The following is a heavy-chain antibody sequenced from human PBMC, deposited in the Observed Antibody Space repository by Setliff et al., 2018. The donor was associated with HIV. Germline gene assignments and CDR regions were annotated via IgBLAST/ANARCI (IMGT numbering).Heavy chain of an antibody. CDR1: GASISSHNYY. CDR2: IRSSGDT. CDR3: ARAGGARRYYYYYMDV. V-gene: IGHV4-39*07. D-gene: IGHD1-26*01. J-gene: IGHJ6*03. Sequence: SETLSLTCTVSGASISSHNYYWGWIRQSPGKGLEWIASIRSSGDTYYNPSLQSRVTISVDTSKNQFSLKLSSVTAADTAVYYCARAGGARRYYYYYMDVWGKGTTVTVSS.